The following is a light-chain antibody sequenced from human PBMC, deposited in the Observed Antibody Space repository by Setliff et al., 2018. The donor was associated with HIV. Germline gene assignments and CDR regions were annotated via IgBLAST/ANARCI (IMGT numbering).Light chain of an antibody. CDR2: DVT. CDR1: SSDIGGYNS. V-gene: IGLV2-23*02. CDR3: CSYADSNTFV. Sequence: QSALTQPASVSGSPGQSITIPCTGTSSDIGGYNSVSWYQQHPDKAPKIMIYDVTKRPSGVSNRFSGSKSGNTASLTISGLQAEDEADYYCCSYADSNTFVFGTGTKVTVL. J-gene: IGLJ1*01.